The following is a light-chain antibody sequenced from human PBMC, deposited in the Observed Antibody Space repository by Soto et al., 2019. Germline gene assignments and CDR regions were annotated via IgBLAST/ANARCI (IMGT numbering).Light chain of an antibody. J-gene: IGKJ1*01. CDR1: QSVSNNS. CDR3: QQYCSSGT. V-gene: IGKV3-20*01. CDR2: GAS. Sequence: SVLTLSPGTVSLSPGERSTLCERASQSVSNNSLAWYQPKPGQAPRLLVYGASNRATGIPDRFSGCGSGTDFTLTISRLEPEDFAVYYCQQYCSSGTFGQGTKVDIK.